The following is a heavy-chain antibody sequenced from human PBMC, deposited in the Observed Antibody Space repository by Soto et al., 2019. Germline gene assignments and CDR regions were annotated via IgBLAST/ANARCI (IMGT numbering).Heavy chain of an antibody. CDR3: ARHKADGGFGELVSHVSAIDY. D-gene: IGHD3-10*01. CDR2: IYYSGST. J-gene: IGHJ4*02. CDR1: GGSISSSSYY. V-gene: IGHV4-39*01. Sequence: QLQLQESGPGLVKPSETLSLTCTVSGGSISSSSYYWGWIRQPPGKGLEWIGSIYYSGSTYYNPSLKSRVTLSVDTSKNQFSLKLSSVTAADTAVYYCARHKADGGFGELVSHVSAIDYWGQGTLVTVSS.